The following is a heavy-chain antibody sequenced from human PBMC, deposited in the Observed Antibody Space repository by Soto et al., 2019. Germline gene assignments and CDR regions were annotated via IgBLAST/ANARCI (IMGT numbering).Heavy chain of an antibody. Sequence: GVSLRLSCTASGFTFDDYTMHWVRQAPGKGLEWVSLINWDGGTTFYADSVKGRFTISRDNSKNTLYLQMNSLRAGDTAVYYCAKDHYYDNSGFSDYWGQGTLVTVSS. D-gene: IGHD3-22*01. CDR3: AKDHYYDNSGFSDY. CDR1: GFTFDDYT. CDR2: INWDGGTT. V-gene: IGHV3-43*01. J-gene: IGHJ4*02.